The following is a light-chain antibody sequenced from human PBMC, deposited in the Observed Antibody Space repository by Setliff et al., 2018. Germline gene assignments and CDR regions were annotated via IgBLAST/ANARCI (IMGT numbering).Light chain of an antibody. Sequence: QSVLTQPASVSGSPGQSITISCTGTSSDVGGYDYVSWFQQYPDEAPKLLIYDVTKRPSRVPGRFSGSKSGNTASLTISGLQTEDEADYYCSSYARGNVVFGTGTRSPS. CDR2: DVT. J-gene: IGLJ1*01. CDR1: SSDVGGYDY. CDR3: SSYARGNVV. V-gene: IGLV2-14*01.